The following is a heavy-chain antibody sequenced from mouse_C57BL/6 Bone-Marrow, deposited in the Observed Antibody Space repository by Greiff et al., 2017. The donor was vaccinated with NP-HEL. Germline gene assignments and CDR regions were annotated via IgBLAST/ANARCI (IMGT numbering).Heavy chain of an antibody. Sequence: EVMLVESGGGLVKPGGSLKLSCAASGFTFSSYAMSWVRQTPEKRLEWVATISDGGSYTYYPDNGKGRFTISRDNAKNNLYLQMSHLKSDDTAMYYCARTWGDYYGSSPWFAYWGQGTLVTVSA. CDR2: ISDGGSYT. CDR1: GFTFSSYA. J-gene: IGHJ3*01. V-gene: IGHV5-4*03. CDR3: ARTWGDYYGSSPWFAY. D-gene: IGHD1-1*01.